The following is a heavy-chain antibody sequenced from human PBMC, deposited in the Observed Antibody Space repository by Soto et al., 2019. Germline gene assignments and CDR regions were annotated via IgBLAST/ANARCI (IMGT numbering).Heavy chain of an antibody. J-gene: IGHJ6*02. Sequence: PSETLSLTYNISGGPISSYYWSWIRQPPGKGLEWIGYIYYSGSTNYNPSLKSRVTISVDTSKNQFSLKLSSVTAADTAVYYCARDDAYYGMDVWGQGTTVTVS. CDR1: GGPISSYY. CDR3: ARDDAYYGMDV. CDR2: IYYSGST. V-gene: IGHV4-59*01.